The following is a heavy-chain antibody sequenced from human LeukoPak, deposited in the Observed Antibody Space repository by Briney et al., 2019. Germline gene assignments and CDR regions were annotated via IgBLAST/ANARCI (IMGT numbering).Heavy chain of an antibody. CDR3: ARGPGLRQLVYFDY. CDR1: GGSFSGYY. CDR2: INHSGST. Sequence: SETLSLTCAVYGGSFSGYYWSWIRQPPGKGLEWIGEINHSGSTNYNPSLKSRVTISVDTSKNQFSLKLSSVTAADTAVYYCARGPGLRQLVYFDYWGQGTLVTVPS. V-gene: IGHV4-34*01. J-gene: IGHJ4*02. D-gene: IGHD6-13*01.